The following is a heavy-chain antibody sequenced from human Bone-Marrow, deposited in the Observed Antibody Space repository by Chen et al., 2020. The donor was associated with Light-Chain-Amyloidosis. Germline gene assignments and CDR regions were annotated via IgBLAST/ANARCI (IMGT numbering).Heavy chain of an antibody. D-gene: IGHD3-10*01. CDR3: ATAPSYWYGD. J-gene: IGHJ4*02. CDR1: GYTFTGYY. CDR2: IDPKSGDT. Sequence: QVQLVQSGSEVKKPGASVTVSCRASGYTFTGYYIHWVRQAPEQGLEWMGRIDPKSGDTNYAQKLQGRVTMTGDSTISAAHMELTNRRYADTAVSYCATAPSYWYGDWGQGTLVTVSS. V-gene: IGHV1-2*06.